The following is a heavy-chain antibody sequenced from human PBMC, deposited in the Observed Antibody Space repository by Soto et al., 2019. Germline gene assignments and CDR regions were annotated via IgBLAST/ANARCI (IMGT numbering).Heavy chain of an antibody. Sequence: QITLNESGPTQVKPRQTLTLTCTFSGFSLTTSGVGVGWIRQSPGKAPEWLALIYWDDDKRYSPSLKNRLTITKDTSKNQVVLTMADLDPADTATYYRAHRVLRTVFGLVTTTAIYFDFWGQGTPVAVSS. J-gene: IGHJ4*02. CDR1: GFSLTTSGVG. D-gene: IGHD3-3*01. V-gene: IGHV2-5*02. CDR2: IYWDDDK. CDR3: AHRVLRTVFGLVTTTAIYFDF.